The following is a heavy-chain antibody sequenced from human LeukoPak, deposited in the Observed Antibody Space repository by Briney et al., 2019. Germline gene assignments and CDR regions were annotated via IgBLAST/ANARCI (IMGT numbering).Heavy chain of an antibody. CDR1: GFTFDDYA. J-gene: IGHJ4*02. CDR2: ISWNSGSI. D-gene: IGHD1-14*01. CDR3: ARGGNRYERL. V-gene: IGHV3-9*01. Sequence: GGSLRLSCAASGFTFDDYAMHWVRQAPGKGLEWVSGISWNSGSIGYADSVKGRFTISRDNAKNSLYLQMNSLTAEDTAVYYCARGGNRYERLWGQGTLVTVSS.